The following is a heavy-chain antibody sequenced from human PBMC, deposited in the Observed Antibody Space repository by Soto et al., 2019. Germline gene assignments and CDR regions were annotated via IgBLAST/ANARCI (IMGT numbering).Heavy chain of an antibody. CDR2: IIPIFGTA. Sequence: ASVKVSCKASGGTFNSYAISWVRQAPGQGLEWMGGIIPIFGTANYAQKFQGRVTITADESTSTAYMELSSLRSEDTAVYYCAVGYCSSTSCYAAGGNYYYGMDVWGQGTTVTV. CDR3: AVGYCSSTSCYAAGGNYYYGMDV. CDR1: GGTFNSYA. V-gene: IGHV1-69*13. J-gene: IGHJ6*02. D-gene: IGHD2-2*01.